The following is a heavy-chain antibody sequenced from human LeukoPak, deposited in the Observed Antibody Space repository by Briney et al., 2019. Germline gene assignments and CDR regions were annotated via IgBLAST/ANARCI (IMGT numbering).Heavy chain of an antibody. V-gene: IGHV3-7*01. J-gene: IGHJ3*02. Sequence: GGSLRLSCAASGFTFSSYAMSWVRQAPGKGLEWVANIKQDGSEKYYVDSVKGRFTISRDNAKNSLYLQMNSLRAEDTAVYYCARVGGDSYGYFGAFDIWGQGTMVTVSS. CDR1: GFTFSSYA. CDR2: IKQDGSEK. CDR3: ARVGGDSYGYFGAFDI. D-gene: IGHD5-18*01.